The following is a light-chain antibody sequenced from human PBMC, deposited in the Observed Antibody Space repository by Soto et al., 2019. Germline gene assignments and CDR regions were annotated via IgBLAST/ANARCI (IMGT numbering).Light chain of an antibody. CDR3: QQYNTHLS. V-gene: IGKV1-5*01. Sequence: DIQMTQSPSTLSASVGNRVTISCRASQSISRWLAWYQQKPGKAPTLLIYHASSLESGVPSRFSGSGSGTESTLTIRSLQPDDVATYYCQQYNTHLSFGQGTKVDIK. CDR1: QSISRW. J-gene: IGKJ1*01. CDR2: HAS.